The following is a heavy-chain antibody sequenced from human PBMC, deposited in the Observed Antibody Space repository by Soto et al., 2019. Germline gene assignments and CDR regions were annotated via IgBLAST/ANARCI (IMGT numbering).Heavy chain of an antibody. Sequence: QLQLQESGPGLVKPSETLSLTCTVSGGSISSSSYYWGWIRQPPGKGLEWIGSIYYSGSTYYNPSHKSRFSMSVDTSKNQFCLTLSSVSAAGTAVDYCARSLITLGPEADWGQGTLVTVSS. V-gene: IGHV4-39*01. CDR2: IYYSGST. CDR1: GGSISSSSYY. J-gene: IGHJ4*02. CDR3: ARSLITLGPEAD. D-gene: IGHD3-16*01.